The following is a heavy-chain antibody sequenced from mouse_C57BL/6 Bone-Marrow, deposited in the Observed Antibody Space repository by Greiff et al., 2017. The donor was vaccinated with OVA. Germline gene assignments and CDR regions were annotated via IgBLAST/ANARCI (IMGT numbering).Heavy chain of an antibody. CDR2: IDPSDSET. J-gene: IGHJ2*01. CDR3: ARKDQITTVVAP. V-gene: IGHV1-52*01. D-gene: IGHD1-1*01. Sequence: QVQLQQSGAELVRPGSSVKLSCKASGYTFTSYWMHWVKQRPIQGLEWIGNIDPSDSETHYNQKFKDKATLTVDKSSSTAYMQLSSLTSEDSAVYYCARKDQITTVVAPWGQGTTLTVSS. CDR1: GYTFTSYW.